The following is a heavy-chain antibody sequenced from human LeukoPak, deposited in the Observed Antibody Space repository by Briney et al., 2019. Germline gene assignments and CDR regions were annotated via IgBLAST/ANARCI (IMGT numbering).Heavy chain of an antibody. V-gene: IGHV4-34*01. Sequence: SETLSLTCAVYGGSFSGYYWSWIRQPPGKGLEWIGEINHSGSTNYNPSLKSRVTISVDMSKNQFSLKLSSVTAADTAVYYCARSRGFFGVASRTVYFDYWGQGTLVTVSS. CDR1: GGSFSGYY. CDR3: ARSRGFFGVASRTVYFDY. J-gene: IGHJ4*02. D-gene: IGHD3-3*01. CDR2: INHSGST.